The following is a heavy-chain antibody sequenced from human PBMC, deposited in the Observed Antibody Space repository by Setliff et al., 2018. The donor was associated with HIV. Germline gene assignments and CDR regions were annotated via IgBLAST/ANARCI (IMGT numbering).Heavy chain of an antibody. V-gene: IGHV3-48*04. Sequence: GGSLKLSCAASGFTFSSYSMNWVRQAPGKGLEWVSYISSSSIYYTDSVQGRFTISRDIAKNSVYLQMNSLRAEDTAVYYCAYSGDNVNDAFDLWGQGTMVTVSS. J-gene: IGHJ3*01. CDR3: AYSGDNVNDAFDL. D-gene: IGHD6-19*01. CDR1: GFTFSSYS. CDR2: ISSSSI.